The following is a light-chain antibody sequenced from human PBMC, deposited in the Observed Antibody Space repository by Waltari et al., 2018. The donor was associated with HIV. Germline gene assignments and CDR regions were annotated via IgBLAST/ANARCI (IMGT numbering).Light chain of an antibody. J-gene: IGLJ2*01. Sequence: QSALTQPASVSGSPGQSITISCTGTSSGVGGYNLVSWYQQHPGKAPKLMIYEVSKLASGVSNRFSGAKSCNTSSLTISGLQAEDEADYYCCAYAGSTTDVIFGGGTKLTVL. CDR2: EVS. CDR1: SSGVGGYNL. CDR3: CAYAGSTTDVI. V-gene: IGLV2-23*02.